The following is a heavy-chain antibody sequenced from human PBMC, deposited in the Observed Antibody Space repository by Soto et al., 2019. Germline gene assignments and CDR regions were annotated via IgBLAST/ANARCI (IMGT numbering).Heavy chain of an antibody. CDR2: IYHTGST. V-gene: IGHV4-59*01. CDR1: AGSLSNYY. Sequence: PSETLSLTCSVSAGSLSNYYWTWIRQSPGKGLEWIGEIYHTGSTKYNPSLKSRVAISVDMSKNQFSLTLSSVTPADTAVYYCARVGRGSGLYFLYSFDIWGQGTLVTVSS. CDR3: ARVGRGSGLYFLYSFDI. J-gene: IGHJ4*02. D-gene: IGHD1-26*01.